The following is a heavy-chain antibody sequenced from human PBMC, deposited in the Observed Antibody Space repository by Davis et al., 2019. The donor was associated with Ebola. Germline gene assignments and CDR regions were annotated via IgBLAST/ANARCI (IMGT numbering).Heavy chain of an antibody. Sequence: PGGSLRLSCAASGFTFSSYDMHWVRQATGKGLEWVSAIGTAGDTYYPGSVKGRFTISRENAKNSLYLQMNSLRAGDTAVYYCARGERYSGYLLVWGQGTMVTVSS. J-gene: IGHJ3*01. V-gene: IGHV3-13*01. CDR1: GFTFSSYD. D-gene: IGHD5-12*01. CDR2: IGTAGDT. CDR3: ARGERYSGYLLV.